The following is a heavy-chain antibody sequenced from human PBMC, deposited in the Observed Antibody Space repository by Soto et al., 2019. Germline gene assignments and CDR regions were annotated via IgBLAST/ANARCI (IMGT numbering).Heavy chain of an antibody. V-gene: IGHV1-2*04. CDR3: ARVIQGLVTGSYIVGGMDV. D-gene: IGHD3-9*01. J-gene: IGHJ6*01. CDR2: INPNSGGT. CDR1: GYTFTGYY. Sequence: QVQLVQSGAEVKKPGASVKVSCKASGYTFTGYYMHWVRQAPGQGLEWMGWINPNSGGTHYAQKFQGWVTLTRDTSSSPAYMQLRRLRSDATAVYYCARVIQGLVTGSYIVGGMDVWGQGTTVTVSS.